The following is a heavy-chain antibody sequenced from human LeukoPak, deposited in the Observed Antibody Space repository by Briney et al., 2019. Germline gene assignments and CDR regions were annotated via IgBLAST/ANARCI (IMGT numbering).Heavy chain of an antibody. CDR2: IYYSGST. CDR3: ARTDLRSRSAPFDY. J-gene: IGHJ4*02. V-gene: IGHV4-39*07. Sequence: SETLSLTCTVSGGSISSSSYYWGWIRQPPGKGLEWIGSIYYSGSTYYNPSLKSRVTISVDTSKNQFSLKLSSVTAADTAVYYCARTDLRSRSAPFDYWGQGTLVTVCS. CDR1: GGSISSSSYY.